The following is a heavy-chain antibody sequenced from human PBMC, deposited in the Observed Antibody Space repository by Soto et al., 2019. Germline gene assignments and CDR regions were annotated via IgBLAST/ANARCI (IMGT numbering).Heavy chain of an antibody. V-gene: IGHV3-74*01. CDR1: GFTFSSYW. CDR2: INSDGSST. D-gene: IGHD2-15*01. CDR3: VRTSLVVAAATREDY. J-gene: IGHJ4*02. Sequence: VGSMILSCAASGFTFSSYWMHWVRQEPGKGLVWVSRINSDGSSTSYADSVKGRFTISRDNAKNTLYLQMNSLRAEDTAVYYCVRTSLVVAAATREDYWGQGTLVTVSS.